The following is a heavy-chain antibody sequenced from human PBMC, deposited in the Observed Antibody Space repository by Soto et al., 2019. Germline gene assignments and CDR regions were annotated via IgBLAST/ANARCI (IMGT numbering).Heavy chain of an antibody. V-gene: IGHV4-61*01. CDR2: VSYSGST. J-gene: IGHJ4*02. Sequence: QVQLQESGPGLVKPSETLSLTCTVSGASVSSGTYYWSWIRQPPGKGLEWIGYVSYSGSTNYNPSFQSRVTISVDTSKNQFSLKLNSVTAADTAVYYCGRARSAYSRGVGYWGQGSLVTVSS. D-gene: IGHD2-21*01. CDR3: GRARSAYSRGVGY. CDR1: GASVSSGTYY.